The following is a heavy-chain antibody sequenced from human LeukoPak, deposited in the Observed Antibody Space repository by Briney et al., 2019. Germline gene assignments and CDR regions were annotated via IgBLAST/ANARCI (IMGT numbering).Heavy chain of an antibody. V-gene: IGHV4-38-2*02. CDR3: ARIFIRNGYSSYFDC. CDR1: GFSISSGHY. J-gene: IGHJ4*02. CDR2: VYQSGTT. Sequence: PSQTLSLTCTVSGFSISSGHYWGWVRQPPGAGLEWIGSVYQSGTTYYNPSLKSRVTTSVDMSKNQFSLRLRPVTAADTAVYYCARIFIRNGYSSYFDCWGQGTLVTVSS. D-gene: IGHD5-18*01.